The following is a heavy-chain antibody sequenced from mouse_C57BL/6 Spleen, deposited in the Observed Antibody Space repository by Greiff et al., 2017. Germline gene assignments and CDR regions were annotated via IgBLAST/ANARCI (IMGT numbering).Heavy chain of an antibody. CDR2: INPNYGTT. CDR3: ARKGFDYGSSHLYFDV. V-gene: IGHV1-39*01. D-gene: IGHD1-1*01. Sequence: EVQLLQSGPELVKPGASVKISCKASGYSFTDYNMNWVQQSNGKSLEWIGVINPNYGTTSYNQKFKGKATLTVDQSSSTAYMQLNSLTSEDSAVYYSARKGFDYGSSHLYFDVWGTGTTVTVSS. CDR1: GYSFTDYN. J-gene: IGHJ1*03.